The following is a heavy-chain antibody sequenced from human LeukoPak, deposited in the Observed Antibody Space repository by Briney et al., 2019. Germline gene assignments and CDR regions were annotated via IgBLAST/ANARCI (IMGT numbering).Heavy chain of an antibody. CDR3: ASSYSGSYPFDY. V-gene: IGHV4-4*09. CDR1: GASISSYY. CDR2: IYTTGST. D-gene: IGHD1-26*01. Sequence: SETLSLTCTVSGASISSYYWSWIRQPPGKGLEWIGYIYTTGSTNYNPSLMSRVTMSVDTPKNQISLNLSSVTAADTAVYYCASSYSGSYPFDYWGQGSLVTVSS. J-gene: IGHJ4*02.